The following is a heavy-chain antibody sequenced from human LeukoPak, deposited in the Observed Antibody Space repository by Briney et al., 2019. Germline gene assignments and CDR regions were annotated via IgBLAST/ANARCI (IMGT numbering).Heavy chain of an antibody. D-gene: IGHD1-26*01. CDR1: GGSISSTSYY. CDR3: ARLVRGRGSYLAFDI. CDR2: IYYSGST. J-gene: IGHJ3*02. Sequence: PSETLSLTCTVSGGSISSTSYYWGWIRQPPGKGLEWIGSIYYSGSTYYNPSLKSRVTISVDTSKNQFSLKLSSVTAADTAVYYCARLVRGRGSYLAFDIWGQGTMVTVSS. V-gene: IGHV4-39*01.